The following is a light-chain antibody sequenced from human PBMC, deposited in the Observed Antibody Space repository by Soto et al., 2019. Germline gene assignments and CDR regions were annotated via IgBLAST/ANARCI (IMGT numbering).Light chain of an antibody. CDR2: GAS. J-gene: IGKJ4*01. CDR1: QSININ. Sequence: EVLMTQSPATLSVSPGERVTLSCRASQSININLAWYQQKPGQAPRVLIYGASSRASGIPDRFSGSGSGTDFTLKISRLEHDDFAVYYCQQYQNWPPLTFGGGTRVEIK. V-gene: IGKV3D-15*01. CDR3: QQYQNWPPLT.